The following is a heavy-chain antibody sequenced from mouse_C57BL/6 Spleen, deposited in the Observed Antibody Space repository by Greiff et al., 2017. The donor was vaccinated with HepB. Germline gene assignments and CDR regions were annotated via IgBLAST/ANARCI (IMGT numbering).Heavy chain of an antibody. CDR1: GYTFTSYW. CDR3: ATAGDGSNYAMDY. CDR2: IDPSDSYT. J-gene: IGHJ4*01. Sequence: QVQLQQPGAELVKPGASVKLSCKASGYTFTSYWMQWVKQRPGQGLEWIGEIDPSDSYTNYNQKFKGKATLTVDTSSSTAYMQLSSLTSEDSAVYYCATAGDGSNYAMDYWGQGTSGTGSS. V-gene: IGHV1-50*01. D-gene: IGHD1-1*01.